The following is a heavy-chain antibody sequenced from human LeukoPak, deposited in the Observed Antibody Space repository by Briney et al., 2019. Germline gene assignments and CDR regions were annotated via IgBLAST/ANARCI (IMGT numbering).Heavy chain of an antibody. J-gene: IGHJ3*02. V-gene: IGHV1-18*01. Sequence: ASVKVSCKASGYTFTSYGISWVRQAPGQGLEWMGWITTYNGNTNYAQKFKGRLTMTTDTSTSTAYMDLRSLRSDDTAVYYCARDGVFSISGYYDSSGYGFDIWGQGTMVAVSS. D-gene: IGHD3-22*01. CDR3: ARDGVFSISGYYDSSGYGFDI. CDR2: ITTYNGNT. CDR1: GYTFTSYG.